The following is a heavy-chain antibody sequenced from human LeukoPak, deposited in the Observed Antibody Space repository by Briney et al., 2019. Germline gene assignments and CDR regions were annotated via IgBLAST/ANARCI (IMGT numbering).Heavy chain of an antibody. V-gene: IGHV3-7*01. CDR2: IKQDGSEK. J-gene: IGHJ4*02. D-gene: IGHD3-3*01. CDR3: ARSARLMKGVVEVTALDD. CDR1: GFTFSSYW. Sequence: GGSLRLSCAASGFTFSSYWMSWVRQAPGKGLEWVANIKQDGSEKYYVDSVKGRFTISRDNAKNSVYLEMNSLRADDTAVYYCARSARLMKGVVEVTALDDWGQGTLVTVSS.